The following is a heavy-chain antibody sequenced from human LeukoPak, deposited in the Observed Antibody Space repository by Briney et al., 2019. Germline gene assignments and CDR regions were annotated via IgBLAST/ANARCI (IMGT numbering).Heavy chain of an antibody. J-gene: IGHJ4*02. CDR2: ISGSGGST. CDR1: GFTFSSYA. CDR3: AKNGEITMIVVVTPYYSDY. V-gene: IGHV3-23*01. D-gene: IGHD3-22*01. Sequence: GGSLRLSCAASGFTFSSYATSWVRQAPGKGLEWVSAISGSGGSTYYADSVKGRFTISRDNSKNTLYLQMNSLRAEDTAVYYCAKNGEITMIVVVTPYYSDYWGQGTLVTVSS.